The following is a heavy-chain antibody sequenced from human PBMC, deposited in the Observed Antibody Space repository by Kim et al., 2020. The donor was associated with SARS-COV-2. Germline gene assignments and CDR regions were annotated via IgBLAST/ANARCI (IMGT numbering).Heavy chain of an antibody. V-gene: IGHV4-34*01. CDR2: INHSGST. CDR1: GGSFSGYY. D-gene: IGHD3-10*01. J-gene: IGHJ5*02. Sequence: SETLSLTCAVYGGSFSGYYWSWIRQPPGKGLEWIGEINHSGSTNYNPSLKSRVTISVDTSKNQFSLKLSSVTAADTAVYYCARGGYYGSGRKTLKNNWFDPWGQGTLVTVSS. CDR3: ARGGYYGSGRKTLKNNWFDP.